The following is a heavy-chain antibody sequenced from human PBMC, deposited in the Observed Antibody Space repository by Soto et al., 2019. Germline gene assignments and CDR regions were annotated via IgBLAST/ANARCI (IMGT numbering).Heavy chain of an antibody. CDR1: GFTVNSHV. J-gene: IGHJ6*02. V-gene: IGHV3-23*01. Sequence: GGSLRLSCAASGFTVNSHVMSWVRQAPGKGLEWVSSISGSGDGTYYGDSVKGRFTISRDSSSSTVYLEVKNLRGEDTAVYFCTRSRGFGGMDVWRQGTTVTVSS. CDR3: TRSRGFGGMDV. D-gene: IGHD3-22*01. CDR2: ISGSGDGT.